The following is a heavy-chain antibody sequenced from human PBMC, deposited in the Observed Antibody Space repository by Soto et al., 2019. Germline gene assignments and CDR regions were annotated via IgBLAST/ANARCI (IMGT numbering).Heavy chain of an antibody. J-gene: IGHJ6*02. Sequence: GGSLRLSCAASGFTFSSYDMHWVRQATGKGLEWVSAIGTAGDPYYPGSVKGRFTISRENAKNSLYLQMNSLRAGDTAVYYCARAYSSGYLAYGMDVWGQGTTVTVS. CDR3: ARAYSSGYLAYGMDV. D-gene: IGHD3-22*01. CDR1: GFTFSSYD. V-gene: IGHV3-13*05. CDR2: IGTAGDP.